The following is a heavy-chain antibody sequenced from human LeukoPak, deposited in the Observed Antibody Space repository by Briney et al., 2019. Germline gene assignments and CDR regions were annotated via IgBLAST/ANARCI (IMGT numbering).Heavy chain of an antibody. V-gene: IGHV3-23*01. D-gene: IGHD3-3*01. CDR3: AKDGTRFLEWLAISTERGGYFDY. Sequence: PGGSLRLSCAASGFTFSSYAMSWVRQAPGKGQEWVSAISGSGGSTYYADSVKGRFTISRDNSKNTLYLQMNSLRAEDTAVYYCAKDGTRFLEWLAISTERGGYFDYWGQGTLVTVSS. CDR1: GFTFSSYA. CDR2: ISGSGGST. J-gene: IGHJ4*02.